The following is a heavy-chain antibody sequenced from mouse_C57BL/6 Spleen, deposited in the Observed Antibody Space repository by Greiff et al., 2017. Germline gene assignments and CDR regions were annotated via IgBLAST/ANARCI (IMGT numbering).Heavy chain of an antibody. V-gene: IGHV7-3*01. D-gene: IGHD1-1*01. CDR2: IRNKANGYTT. J-gene: IGHJ4*01. CDR3: ARYEGGRSPYYARDD. Sequence: EVMLVESGGGLVQPGGSLSLSCAASGFTFTDYYMSWVRQPPGKALEWLGFIRNKANGYTTEYSASVKGRFTISRDTSPSILYLQMNALRAEDSATYYCARYEGGRSPYYARDDWGQGTSDTVSS. CDR1: GFTFTDYY.